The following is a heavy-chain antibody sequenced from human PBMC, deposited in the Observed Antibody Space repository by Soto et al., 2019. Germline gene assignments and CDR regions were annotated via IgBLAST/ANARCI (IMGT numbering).Heavy chain of an antibody. CDR3: AREGGYYGSGSYLGG. J-gene: IGHJ4*02. CDR2: IYYSGST. V-gene: IGHV4-30-4*01. D-gene: IGHD3-10*01. Sequence: QVQLQESGPGLVKPXQTLSLTCTVSGGSISSGDYYWRWIRQPPGKGLEWIGYIYYSGSTYYNPSLKSRVTISVDTSKNQFSLKLSSVTAADTAVYYCAREGGYYGSGSYLGGWGQGTLVTVSS. CDR1: GGSISSGDYY.